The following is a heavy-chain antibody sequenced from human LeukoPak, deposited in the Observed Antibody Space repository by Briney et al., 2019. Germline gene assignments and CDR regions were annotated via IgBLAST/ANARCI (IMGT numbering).Heavy chain of an antibody. J-gene: IGHJ4*02. Sequence: PSETLSLTCAVYGGSFSGYYWSWIRQPPGKGLEWIGEINHSGSTNYNPSLKSRVTISVDTSKNQFSLKLSSVTAADTAVYYCARDADDSSGYSPFDYWGQGTLVTVSS. V-gene: IGHV4-34*01. CDR1: GGSFSGYY. D-gene: IGHD3-22*01. CDR3: ARDADDSSGYSPFDY. CDR2: INHSGST.